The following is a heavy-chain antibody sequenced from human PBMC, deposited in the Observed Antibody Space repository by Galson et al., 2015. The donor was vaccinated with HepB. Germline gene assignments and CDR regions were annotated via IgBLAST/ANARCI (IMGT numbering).Heavy chain of an antibody. Sequence: SLRLSCAASGFTFSDYYMSWIRQAPGKGLEWVSYISSSSSYTNYADSVKGRFTISRDNAKNSLYLQMNSLRAEDTAVYYCARMTTYYYGSGSYITAFDIWGQGTMATVSS. V-gene: IGHV3-11*06. CDR2: ISSSSSYT. CDR1: GFTFSDYY. J-gene: IGHJ3*02. CDR3: ARMTTYYYGSGSYITAFDI. D-gene: IGHD3-10*01.